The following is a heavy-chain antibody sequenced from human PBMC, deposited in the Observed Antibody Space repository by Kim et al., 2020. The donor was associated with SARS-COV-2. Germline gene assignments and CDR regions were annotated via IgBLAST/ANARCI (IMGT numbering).Heavy chain of an antibody. CDR2: ST. CDR3: ARGGSGSLDY. Sequence: STSYADSVKGRVTISSDNAKNTLYLQMNSLRAEDTAVYYCARGGSGSLDYWGQGTLVTVSS. J-gene: IGHJ4*02. V-gene: IGHV3-74*01. D-gene: IGHD3-16*01.